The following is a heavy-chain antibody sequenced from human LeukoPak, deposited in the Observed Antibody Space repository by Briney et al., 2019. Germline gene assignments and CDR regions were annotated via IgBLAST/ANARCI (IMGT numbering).Heavy chain of an antibody. J-gene: IGHJ5*02. CDR2: ISAYTGNT. D-gene: IGHD1-1*01. Sequence: ASVKVSCKASGYTVTHYGISWVRQAPGQGLEWMGWISAYTGNTNYAQKIQGRVTMTTDTSTSTAYMELHSLTSEDTAVYYCARDQLELGTHWFDPWGQGTLVTVSS. V-gene: IGHV1-18*01. CDR1: GYTVTHYG. CDR3: ARDQLELGTHWFDP.